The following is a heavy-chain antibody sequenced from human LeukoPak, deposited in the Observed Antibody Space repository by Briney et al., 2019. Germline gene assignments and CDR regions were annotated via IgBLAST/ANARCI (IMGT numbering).Heavy chain of an antibody. D-gene: IGHD6-19*01. V-gene: IGHV4-39*01. CDR3: ARQWGSGWYHPHLF. Sequence: PSETLSLTCSASGGSINTRSYFWGWIRQSPGKGLEWIASMYYSGTTYYNPSLKSRVTISVDTYKSQLSLKLSSVTAADTAVYYCARQWGSGWYHPHLFWGQGILVTVSS. CDR1: GGSINTRSYF. J-gene: IGHJ4*02. CDR2: MYYSGTT.